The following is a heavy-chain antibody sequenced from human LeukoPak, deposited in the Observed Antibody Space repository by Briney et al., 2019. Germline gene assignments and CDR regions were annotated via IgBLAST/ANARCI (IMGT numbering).Heavy chain of an antibody. V-gene: IGHV4-39*01. CDR2: IYYSGST. D-gene: IGHD2-8*01. CDR3: ARVMGAFDI. Sequence: SETLSLTCTVSGGSISSSSYYWGWIRQPPGKGLEWIGSIYYSGSTYYNPSLKSRVTISVDTSKNQFSLKLSSVTAADTAVYYCARVMGAFDIWGQGTMVTVSS. J-gene: IGHJ3*02. CDR1: GGSISSSSYY.